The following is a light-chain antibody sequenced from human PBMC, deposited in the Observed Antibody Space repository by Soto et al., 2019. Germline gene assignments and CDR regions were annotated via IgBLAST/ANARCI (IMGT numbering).Light chain of an antibody. V-gene: IGKV3-20*01. CDR1: QSVRSN. CDR2: GAS. Sequence: EIVMTQSPVTLSVSPGERATLSCRASQSVRSNLAWYQQKPGQAPSLLIYGASSRATGIPDRFSGSGSGTDFTLTISRLEPEDFAVYYCQQYGSSPPTTFGQGTKVDIK. CDR3: QQYGSSPPTT. J-gene: IGKJ1*01.